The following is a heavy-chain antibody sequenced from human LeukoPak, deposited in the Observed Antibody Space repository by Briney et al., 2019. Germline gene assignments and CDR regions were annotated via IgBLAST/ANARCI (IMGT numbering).Heavy chain of an antibody. CDR1: GYTFTSYG. D-gene: IGHD6-6*01. CDR2: ISGYNGNT. Sequence: ASVKVSCKASGYTFTSYGISWVRQAPGQGLEWMGWISGYNGNTNYAQKFQGRVTMTTDTSTSTAYMELRSLRFDDTAVYYCARARSSSSPFDYWGQGTLVTVSS. CDR3: ARARSSSSPFDY. V-gene: IGHV1-18*01. J-gene: IGHJ4*02.